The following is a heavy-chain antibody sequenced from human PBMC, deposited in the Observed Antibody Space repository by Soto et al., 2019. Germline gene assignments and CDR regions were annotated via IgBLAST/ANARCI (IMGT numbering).Heavy chain of an antibody. CDR3: AKDHLAGYCSCGSCYPFEP. J-gene: IGHJ5*02. CDR2: IRGSGGST. D-gene: IGHD2-15*01. CDR1: GFTFSSYA. V-gene: IGHV3-23*01. Sequence: EVQLLESGGGLVQPGGSLRLSCAASGFTFSSYAMSWVRQAPGKGLEWVSAIRGSGGSTYYAESVKGRFTISRDNSKNTLYLQMNSLIAEDTAVYYCAKDHLAGYCSCGSCYPFEPWGQGTLVTVSS.